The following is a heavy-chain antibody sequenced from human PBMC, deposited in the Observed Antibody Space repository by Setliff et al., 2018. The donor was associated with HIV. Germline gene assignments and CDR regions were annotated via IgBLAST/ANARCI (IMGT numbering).Heavy chain of an antibody. J-gene: IGHJ3*02. Sequence: ASVKVSCKASGYPFTGYYMHWVRQAPGQGLEWMGRINPDSGDTNYAQKFQGRVTMTRDTSINTAYMDLNRLRSDDTAVYYCATGFNWNYVEGAFDIWGQGTMVTVSS. CDR2: INPDSGDT. CDR1: GYPFTGYY. D-gene: IGHD1-7*01. CDR3: ATGFNWNYVEGAFDI. V-gene: IGHV1-2*06.